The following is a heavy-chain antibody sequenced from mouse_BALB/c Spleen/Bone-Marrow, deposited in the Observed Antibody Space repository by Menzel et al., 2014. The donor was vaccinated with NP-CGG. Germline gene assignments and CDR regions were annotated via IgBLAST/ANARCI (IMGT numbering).Heavy chain of an antibody. Sequence: EVMLVESGGGLVKPGGSLKLSCAASGFTFSNFAMSWVRQTPDKRLEWVASISRGGSAYYPDSVMGRLSISRDNPRDILFLQMSSLRSEDTAMYYCARGYDYDFDYWGQGTTLTVSS. CDR2: ISRGGSA. CDR1: GFTFSNFA. D-gene: IGHD2-4*01. V-gene: IGHV5-6-5*01. CDR3: ARGYDYDFDY. J-gene: IGHJ2*01.